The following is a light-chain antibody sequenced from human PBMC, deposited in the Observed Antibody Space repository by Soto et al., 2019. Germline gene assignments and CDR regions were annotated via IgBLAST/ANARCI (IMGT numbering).Light chain of an antibody. CDR1: SSNIGSNF. V-gene: IGLV1-47*01. CDR3: AAWDDSLGGRML. J-gene: IGLJ2*01. Sequence: QSVLTQPPSASGTPGQRVTISCSGSSSNIGSNFVYWYQQFPGTAPKVVIYMNNQRPSGVPDRFSGSKSGTSASLAISGLRSEDEADYYCAAWDDSLGGRMLFGGGTKVTVL. CDR2: MNN.